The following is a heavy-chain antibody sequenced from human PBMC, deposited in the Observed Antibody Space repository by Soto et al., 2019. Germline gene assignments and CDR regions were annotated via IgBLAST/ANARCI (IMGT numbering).Heavy chain of an antibody. CDR2: GYVSGRT. D-gene: IGHD3-10*01. Sequence: QVELQESGPGLAKPSETLSLTCTVSGGSISKSYWSWVRETPGKGLEWIGYGYVSGRTNYKPPLKSRVSMSGDTSKNQSSLRLTSVTAADAGVYFCARSGQILTVAGGAKVTHWFDAWGQGTLVTVSS. J-gene: IGHJ5*02. CDR1: GGSISKSY. CDR3: ARSGQILTVAGGAKVTHWFDA. V-gene: IGHV4-59*01.